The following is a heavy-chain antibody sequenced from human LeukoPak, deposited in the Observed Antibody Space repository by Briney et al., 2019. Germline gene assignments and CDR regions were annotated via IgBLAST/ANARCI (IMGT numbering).Heavy chain of an antibody. CDR2: ISVSGGST. V-gene: IGHV3-23*01. CDR3: ATPLDYYDSSGLHQGGD. Sequence: GGSLRLSCAASGFTSSNYVMSWVRQAPGKGLEWVTVISVSGGSTYYADSVKGRFTISRDNSKNTLYLQMNSLRAEDTAIYYCATPLDYYDSSGLHQGGDWGQGTLVTVSS. J-gene: IGHJ4*02. CDR1: GFTSSNYV. D-gene: IGHD3-22*01.